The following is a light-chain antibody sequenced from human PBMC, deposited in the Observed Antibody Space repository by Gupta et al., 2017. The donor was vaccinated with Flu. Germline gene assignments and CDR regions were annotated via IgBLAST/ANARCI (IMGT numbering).Light chain of an antibody. CDR2: EVS. CDR3: SSYTSSSTLV. V-gene: IGLV2-14*01. CDR1: SSDVGGYNY. Sequence: QSALPQPASVSGSPGHSITLSCTGTSSDVGGYNYVSWYPQHPGKAPKRMIYEVSNRPSGVSNRFSGSKSGNTASLTISGLQAEDEADYYCSSYTSSSTLVFGGGTKLTVL. J-gene: IGLJ2*01.